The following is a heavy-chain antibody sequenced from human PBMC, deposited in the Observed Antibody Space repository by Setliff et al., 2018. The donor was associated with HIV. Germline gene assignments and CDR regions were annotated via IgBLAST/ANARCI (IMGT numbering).Heavy chain of an antibody. CDR2: ISGSGDTT. Sequence: GESLKISCAGSGFTFSTYAMSWVRQAPGKGLEWVSAISGSGDTTIYADSVKGRFAFSRDNSRNTLYLQMNRLRVEDTAVYYCAKDQRDYGDYSAFDVWGHGTMVTVSS. CDR3: AKDQRDYGDYSAFDV. D-gene: IGHD4-17*01. J-gene: IGHJ3*01. CDR1: GFTFSTYA. V-gene: IGHV3-23*01.